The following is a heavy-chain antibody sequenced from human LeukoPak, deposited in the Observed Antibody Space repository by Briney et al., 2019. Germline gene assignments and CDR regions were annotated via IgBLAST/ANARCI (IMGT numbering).Heavy chain of an antibody. CDR1: GYTFTGYY. CDR3: ARSATISMIVVVIAPGGIDS. J-gene: IGHJ4*02. Sequence: ASVKVSCKASGYTFTGYYMHWVRQAPGQGLEWMGWINPNSGGTNYAQKFQGRVTMTRDTSISTAYMELSRLRSDDTAVYYCARSATISMIVVVIAPGGIDSWGQGTLVTVSP. CDR2: INPNSGGT. V-gene: IGHV1-2*02. D-gene: IGHD3-22*01.